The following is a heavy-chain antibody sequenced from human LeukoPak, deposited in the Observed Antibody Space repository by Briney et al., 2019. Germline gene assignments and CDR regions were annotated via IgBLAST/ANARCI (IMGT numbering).Heavy chain of an antibody. CDR2: VSLSGLT. Sequence: KTSETLSLTCGVSGGSITSTNWWSWVRQPPGQGLGWIGEVSLSGLTNYNPSLSSRVIMALDTSKNHLSLHLTSVTAADTAVYYCSRENGAFSPFGYWGQGYLVTVLS. V-gene: IGHV4-4*02. J-gene: IGHJ4*02. CDR3: SRENGAFSPFGY. CDR1: GGSITSTNW. D-gene: IGHD2-8*01.